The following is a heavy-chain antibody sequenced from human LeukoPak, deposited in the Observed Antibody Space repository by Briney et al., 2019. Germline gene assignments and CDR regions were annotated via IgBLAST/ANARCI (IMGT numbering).Heavy chain of an antibody. Sequence: PSETLSLTCAVYGGSFSGYYWSWIRQPPRKGLEWIGEINHSGRTNYNPSLKSRVTISVDTSKNQFSLKLSSVTAADTAVYYCARGGGPRYCSGSSCYYYGMDVWGKGTTVTVSS. V-gene: IGHV4-34*01. CDR2: INHSGRT. CDR3: ARGGGPRYCSGSSCYYYGMDV. D-gene: IGHD2-15*01. CDR1: GGSFSGYY. J-gene: IGHJ6*04.